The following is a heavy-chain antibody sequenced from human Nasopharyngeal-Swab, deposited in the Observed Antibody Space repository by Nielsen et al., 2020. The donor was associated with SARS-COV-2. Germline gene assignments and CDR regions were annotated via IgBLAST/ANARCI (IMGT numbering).Heavy chain of an antibody. Sequence: GESLKISCAASGFTFNSFAMSWVRQAPGKGLDWVSDISGGGDSTHYADSVKGRFTISRDNSRKTLYLQMNSLRAEDTAVYYCARYPMTYYYDSSGYPDDAFDIWGQGTMVTVSS. CDR3: ARYPMTYYYDSSGYPDDAFDI. J-gene: IGHJ3*02. CDR2: ISGGGDST. D-gene: IGHD3-22*01. V-gene: IGHV3-23*01. CDR1: GFTFNSFA.